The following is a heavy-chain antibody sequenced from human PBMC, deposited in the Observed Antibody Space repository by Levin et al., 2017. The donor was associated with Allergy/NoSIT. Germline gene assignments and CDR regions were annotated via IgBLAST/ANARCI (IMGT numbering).Heavy chain of an antibody. J-gene: IGHJ6*02. V-gene: IGHV3-9*01. CDR1: GFTFDDYA. Sequence: PGGSLRLSCAASGFTFDDYAMHWVRQAPGKGLEWVSGISWNSGSIGYADSVKGRFTISRDNAKNSLYLQMNSLRAEDTALYYCAKEGSGSGYGMDVWGQGTTVTVSS. D-gene: IGHD3-10*01. CDR3: AKEGSGSGYGMDV. CDR2: ISWNSGSI.